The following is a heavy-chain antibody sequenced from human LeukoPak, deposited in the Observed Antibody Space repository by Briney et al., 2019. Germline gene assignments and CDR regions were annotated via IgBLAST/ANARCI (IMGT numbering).Heavy chain of an antibody. Sequence: PGGSLRLSCAASGFTFSSYSMNWVRQAPGKGLEWVSSISSSSSYIYYAYSVKGRFTISRDNAKNSLYLQMNSLRAEDTAVYYCARDFYDSSGYYYRFDYWGQGTLVTVSS. J-gene: IGHJ4*02. D-gene: IGHD3-22*01. CDR2: ISSSSSYI. CDR1: GFTFSSYS. V-gene: IGHV3-21*01. CDR3: ARDFYDSSGYYYRFDY.